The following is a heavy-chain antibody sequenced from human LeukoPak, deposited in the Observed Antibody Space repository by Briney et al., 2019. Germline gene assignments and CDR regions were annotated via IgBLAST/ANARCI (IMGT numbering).Heavy chain of an antibody. CDR2: ISSSSSYI. J-gene: IGHJ4*02. CDR1: GFTVSDNY. V-gene: IGHV3-21*01. Sequence: GGSLRLSCAASGFTVSDNYMNWVRQAPGKGLEWVSSISSSSSYIYYADSVKGRFTISRDNAKNSLYLQMISLRAEDTAVYYCARDGPLGYWGLGTLVTVSS. CDR3: ARDGPLGY.